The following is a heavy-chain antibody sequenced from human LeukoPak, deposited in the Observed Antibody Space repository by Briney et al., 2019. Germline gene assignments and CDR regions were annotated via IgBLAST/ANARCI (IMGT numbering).Heavy chain of an antibody. J-gene: IGHJ4*02. D-gene: IGHD3-10*01. CDR1: GGSTSSGNYY. V-gene: IGHV4-39*07. Sequence: PSETLSLTCTVSGGSTSSGNYYWGWIRQPPGKGLEWIGGISSSGNTYYNPSLKSRVTISVDTSKNQFSLKLSSVTAADTAVYYCARGPPYGSGSYYFDYWGQGTLVTVSS. CDR3: ARGPPYGSGSYYFDY. CDR2: ISSSGNT.